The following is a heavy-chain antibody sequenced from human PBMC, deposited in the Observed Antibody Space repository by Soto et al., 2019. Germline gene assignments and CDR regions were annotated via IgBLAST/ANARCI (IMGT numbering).Heavy chain of an antibody. V-gene: IGHV3-23*01. J-gene: IGHJ4*02. CDR3: AKDLKGEYYDFWSGYYYYFDY. D-gene: IGHD3-3*01. Sequence: GGSLRLSCAASGFTFSSYAMSWVRQAPGKGLEWVSAISGSGSSTYYADSVKGRFTISRDNSKNTLYLQMNSLRAEDTAVYYCAKDLKGEYYDFWSGYYYYFDYWGQGTLVTVSS. CDR2: ISGSGSST. CDR1: GFTFSSYA.